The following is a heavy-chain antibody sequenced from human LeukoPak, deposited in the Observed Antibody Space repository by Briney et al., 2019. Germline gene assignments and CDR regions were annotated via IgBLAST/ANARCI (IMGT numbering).Heavy chain of an antibody. CDR2: IYYSGST. Sequence: PSETLSLTCTVSGGSISSGGYYWSWIRQHPGKGLEWIGYIYYSGSTYYNPSPKSRVTISVDTSKNQFSLKLSSVTAADTAEYYCARIGWELPPDYWGQGTLVTVSS. CDR1: GGSISSGGYY. V-gene: IGHV4-31*03. CDR3: ARIGWELPPDY. D-gene: IGHD1-26*01. J-gene: IGHJ4*02.